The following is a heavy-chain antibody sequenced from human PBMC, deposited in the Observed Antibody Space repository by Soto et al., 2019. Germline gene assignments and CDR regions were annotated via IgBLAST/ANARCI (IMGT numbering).Heavy chain of an antibody. CDR1: GLSFSSDW. J-gene: IGHJ4*02. V-gene: IGHV3-7*03. CDR2: IAHDGSDK. Sequence: PGGYLSLPCAVSGLSFSSDWMSWVRQAPGRGLEWVATIAHDGSDKFYVDSVQGRFTISRDKTKNSLYLQMNSLRTEDTAVYYCAKMPGWYHNFDYWGQGT. CDR3: AKMPGWYHNFDY. D-gene: IGHD2-2*01.